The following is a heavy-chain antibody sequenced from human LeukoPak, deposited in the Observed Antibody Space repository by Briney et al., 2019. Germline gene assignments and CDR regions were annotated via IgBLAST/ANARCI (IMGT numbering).Heavy chain of an antibody. CDR3: ARSLAVGTTHYGS. Sequence: GGSLRLSCAASGFTFSSYDMAWVRQTPGKGLEWVSTISGRGGRTYYAESVKGRLTISRDNSKNTLYLQMNSLRAEDTAVYYCARSLAVGTTHYGSWGQGTLVTVSS. D-gene: IGHD4-17*01. V-gene: IGHV3-23*01. CDR2: ISGRGGRT. CDR1: GFTFSSYD. J-gene: IGHJ5*02.